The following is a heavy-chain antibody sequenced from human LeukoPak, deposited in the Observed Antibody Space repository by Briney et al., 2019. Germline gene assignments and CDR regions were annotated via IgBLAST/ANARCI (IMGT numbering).Heavy chain of an antibody. V-gene: IGHV4-4*07. D-gene: IGHD1-26*01. CDR1: GGSISSYY. Sequence: SETLSLTCTVSGGSISSYYWSWIRQPAGKGLEWIGRIYTSGSTNYNPSLKSRVTMSVDTSKNQFSLKLSSVTAADTAVYYCARDPGGYSGSYHHTNWFDPWGQGTLVTVSS. CDR2: IYTSGST. CDR3: ARDPGGYSGSYHHTNWFDP. J-gene: IGHJ5*02.